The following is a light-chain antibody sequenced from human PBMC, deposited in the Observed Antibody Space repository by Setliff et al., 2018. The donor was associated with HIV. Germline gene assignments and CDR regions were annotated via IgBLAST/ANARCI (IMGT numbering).Light chain of an antibody. V-gene: IGLV2-14*01. CDR1: SSDVGGYSY. J-gene: IGLJ1*01. Sequence: QSALTQPASVSGSPGQSITISCTGTSSDVGGYSYVSWYQQHPGKAPKLIIYEVRNRPSGVSNRFSGSKSGNTASLTISGFQAEDEADYYCSSYAITNTLPFGSGTKVTVL. CDR3: SSYAITNTLP. CDR2: EVR.